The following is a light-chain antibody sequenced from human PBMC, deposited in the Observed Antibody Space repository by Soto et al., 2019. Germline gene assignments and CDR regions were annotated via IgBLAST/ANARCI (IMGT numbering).Light chain of an antibody. J-gene: IGKJ2*01. V-gene: IGKV4-1*01. CDR1: QSVLFSSNNKNY. CDR3: QQYYSTPNT. Sequence: DIVMTQSPDSLAVSLGERATINCQSSQSVLFSSNNKNYLAWYQQKPGQPPKLLIYWASTRESGVPDRFSGSGSVTDFTLTISSLQAEDVAVYYCQQYYSTPNTFGQGTKLEIK. CDR2: WAS.